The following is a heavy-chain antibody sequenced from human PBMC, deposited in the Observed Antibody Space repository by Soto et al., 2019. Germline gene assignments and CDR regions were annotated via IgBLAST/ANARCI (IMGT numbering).Heavy chain of an antibody. CDR1: GGSFSDRN. D-gene: IGHD3-22*01. J-gene: IGHJ5*02. V-gene: IGHV4-34*01. Sequence: KPSETLSLTCGVYGGSFSDRNWSWIRQPPGKGLEWIGEINHSGSTKYDPSLKSRVTMSVDTSKNQFSLKLTSVTAADTAVYYCARHKTTMLTVVSAFDPWGQGTRVTVSS. CDR2: INHSGST. CDR3: ARHKTTMLTVVSAFDP.